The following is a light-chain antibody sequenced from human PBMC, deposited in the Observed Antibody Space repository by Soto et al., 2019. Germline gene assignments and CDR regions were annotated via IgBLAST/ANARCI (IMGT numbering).Light chain of an antibody. Sequence: VLTLTRATVPLAAGESATLSCRASQFLSSYLAWYQQKPGQPPRLLIYDTSNRATGIPARFSGSRSGTDFTLTIRSLEPEDFGVYFCHQRNKFGQGTRLEIK. CDR3: HQRNK. J-gene: IGKJ5*01. V-gene: IGKV3-11*01. CDR2: DTS. CDR1: QFLSSY.